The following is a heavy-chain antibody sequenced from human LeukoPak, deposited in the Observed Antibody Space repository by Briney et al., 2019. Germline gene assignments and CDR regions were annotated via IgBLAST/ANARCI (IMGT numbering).Heavy chain of an antibody. CDR3: ARDRTFWSDAFDI. J-gene: IGHJ3*02. CDR2: INHSGST. V-gene: IGHV4-34*01. Sequence: SETLSLTCAVYGGSFNAYYWSWIRQPPGKGLEWIGEINHSGSTNYNPPLKSRVTISVDTSKNQFSLKLSSVTAADTAVYYCARDRTFWSDAFDIWGQGTMVTVSS. CDR1: GGSFNAYY. D-gene: IGHD3-3*01.